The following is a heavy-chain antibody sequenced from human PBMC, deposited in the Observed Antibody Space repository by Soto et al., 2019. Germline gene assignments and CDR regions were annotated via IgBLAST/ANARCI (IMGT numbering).Heavy chain of an antibody. CDR2: ITSSSSTI. CDR3: ARDGSGWYYFDH. V-gene: IGHV3-48*02. CDR1: GFSFNSYS. D-gene: IGHD3-10*01. J-gene: IGHJ4*02. Sequence: EVQLVESGGGLVQPGGSLRLCCVASGFSFNSYSMNWVRQAPGKGVEWVSYITSSSSTIYYADSVKGRFTISRDNAKNSLCLQMNSLRDEDTAVYYCARDGSGWYYFDHWGQGSLVTVSS.